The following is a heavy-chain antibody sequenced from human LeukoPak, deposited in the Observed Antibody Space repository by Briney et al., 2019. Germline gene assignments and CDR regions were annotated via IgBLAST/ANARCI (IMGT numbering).Heavy chain of an antibody. V-gene: IGHV4-34*01. CDR3: ARDKDKGGDYDH. D-gene: IGHD4-17*01. J-gene: IGHJ5*02. CDR1: GGSFSGYY. Sequence: PSETLSLTCAVYGGSFSGYYWSWIRQPPGKGLEWIGEINHSGSTNYNPSLKSRVTISVDTSKNQFSLKLRSVTAADTALYYCARDKDKGGDYDHWGQGTLVTVSS. CDR2: INHSGST.